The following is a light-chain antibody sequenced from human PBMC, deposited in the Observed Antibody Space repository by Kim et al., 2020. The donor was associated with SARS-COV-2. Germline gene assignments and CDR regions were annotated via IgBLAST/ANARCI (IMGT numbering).Light chain of an antibody. V-gene: IGKV1D-12*01. CDR2: GAS. Sequence: ASVGDRVTITCRASQSITNWLAWYQQRPGEAPKLLIYGASILQSDGPSRFSGSGSGTNFALTINNLQPEDIATYSCQQTDRFPPTFGGGTKVEIK. CDR1: QSITNW. J-gene: IGKJ4*01. CDR3: QQTDRFPPT.